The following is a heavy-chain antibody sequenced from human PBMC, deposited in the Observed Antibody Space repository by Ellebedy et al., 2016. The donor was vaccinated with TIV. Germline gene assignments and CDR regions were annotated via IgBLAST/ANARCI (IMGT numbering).Heavy chain of an antibody. D-gene: IGHD4-17*01. V-gene: IGHV3-53*01. Sequence: GGSLRLFXAASGFTISNNYMSWVRQAPGKGLEWVAILHSGGTTFYADSVKGRFTISRDSSKNTLYLQMNSLRVEDTAVYYCARAPTVTSVFDCWGQGTLVTVSS. J-gene: IGHJ4*02. CDR3: ARAPTVTSVFDC. CDR2: LHSGGTT. CDR1: GFTISNNY.